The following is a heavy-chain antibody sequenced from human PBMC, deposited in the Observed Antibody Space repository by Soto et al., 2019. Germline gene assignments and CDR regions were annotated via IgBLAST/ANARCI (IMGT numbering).Heavy chain of an antibody. CDR2: INPSGGRT. J-gene: IGHJ4*02. CDR1: GYTFTTYY. Sequence: QVQLVQSGAEVKKPGASVKVSCKASGYTFTTYYMHWVRQAPGQGLEWMGIINPSGGRTSYAQKFQGRVTMTRDTSTSTVYMYLSSLRSEDTAVYYCARDYQGVSSADFWGQGTLVTVSS. V-gene: IGHV1-46*03. D-gene: IGHD3-10*01. CDR3: ARDYQGVSSADF.